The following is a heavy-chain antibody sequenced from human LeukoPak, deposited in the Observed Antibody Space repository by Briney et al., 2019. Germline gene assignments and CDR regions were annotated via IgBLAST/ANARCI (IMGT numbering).Heavy chain of an antibody. CDR2: IGNKANSYTT. CDR1: SDQY. D-gene: IGHD5-18*01. J-gene: IGHJ3*02. Sequence: QPGGSLRLSCAAFSDQYMDWVRQAPGKGLEWVGRIGNKANSYTTEYAASVKGRFTISRDDSKNSLYLQMNSLKTEDTAVYHCTRGYSGVAIYAFDIWGQGTMVTVSS. V-gene: IGHV3-72*01. CDR3: TRGYSGVAIYAFDI.